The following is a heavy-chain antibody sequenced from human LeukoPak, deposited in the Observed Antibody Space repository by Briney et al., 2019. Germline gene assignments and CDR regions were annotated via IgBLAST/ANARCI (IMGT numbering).Heavy chain of an antibody. D-gene: IGHD3-22*01. CDR2: INPSGGST. J-gene: IGHJ4*02. V-gene: IGHV1-46*01. CDR1: GYTFTSCY. CDR3: AREPKPNYYDSSGYYLLDY. Sequence: ASVKVSCKASGYTFTSCYMHWVRQAPGQGLEWMGIINPSGGSTSYAQKFQGRVTMTRDTSTSTVYMELSSLRSEDTAVYYCAREPKPNYYDSSGYYLLDYWGQGTLVTVSS.